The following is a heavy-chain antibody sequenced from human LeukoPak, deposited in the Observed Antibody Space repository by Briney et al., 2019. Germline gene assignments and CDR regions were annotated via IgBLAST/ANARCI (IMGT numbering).Heavy chain of an antibody. D-gene: IGHD3-10*01. V-gene: IGHV3-48*03. Sequence: TGGSLRLSCAASGFTFSSYEMNWVRQAPGKGLEWVSYISSSGSTIYYADSVKGRFTISRDNAKNSLYLQMNSLRDEDTAVYYCARGGNTMVRGYYYYGMDVWGQGTTVTVSS. CDR1: GFTFSSYE. CDR3: ARGGNTMVRGYYYYGMDV. CDR2: ISSSGSTI. J-gene: IGHJ6*02.